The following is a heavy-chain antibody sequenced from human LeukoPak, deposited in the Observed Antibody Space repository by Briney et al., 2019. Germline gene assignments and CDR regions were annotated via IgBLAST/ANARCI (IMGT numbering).Heavy chain of an antibody. CDR1: GFTFSSYE. V-gene: IGHV3-48*03. D-gene: IGHD3-22*01. CDR3: ARDMYYDSSGYNRGFDY. CDR2: ISSSGSTI. J-gene: IGHJ4*02. Sequence: PGGSERLSCAASGFTFSSYEMNWLRQAPGKGLEWVSYISSSGSTIYYADSVKGRFTISRDNAKNSLYLQMNSLRAEDTAVYYCARDMYYDSSGYNRGFDYWGQGTLVTVSS.